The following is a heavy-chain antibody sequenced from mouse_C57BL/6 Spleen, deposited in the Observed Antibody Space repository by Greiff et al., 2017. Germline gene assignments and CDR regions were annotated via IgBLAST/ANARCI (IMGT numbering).Heavy chain of an antibody. D-gene: IGHD2-2*01. CDR3: ARSNYGYDVLYYFDY. CDR1: GYTFTSYW. CDR2: IYPGSGST. Sequence: QVQLQQPGAELVKPGASVKMSCKASGYTFTSYWITWVKQRPGQGLEWIGDIYPGSGSTNYNEKFKSKATLTVDTSSSTAYMQLSSLTSEDSAVYYCARSNYGYDVLYYFDYWGQGTTLTVSS. J-gene: IGHJ2*01. V-gene: IGHV1-55*01.